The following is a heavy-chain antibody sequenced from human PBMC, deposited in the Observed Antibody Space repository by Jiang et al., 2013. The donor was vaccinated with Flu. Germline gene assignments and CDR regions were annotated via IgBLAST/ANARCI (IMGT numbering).Heavy chain of an antibody. J-gene: IGHJ6*02. D-gene: IGHD6-13*01. CDR1: GDSVSSNSAA. Sequence: QTLSLTCAISGDSVSSNSAAWNWIRQSPSRGLEWLGRTYYRSKWYNDYAVSVKSRITINPDTSKNQFSLQLNSVTPEDTAVYYCARVYSGPLYSSSLADWDYGMDVWGQGTTVTVSS. CDR2: TYYRSKWYN. V-gene: IGHV6-1*01. CDR3: ARVYSGPLYSSSLADWDYGMDV.